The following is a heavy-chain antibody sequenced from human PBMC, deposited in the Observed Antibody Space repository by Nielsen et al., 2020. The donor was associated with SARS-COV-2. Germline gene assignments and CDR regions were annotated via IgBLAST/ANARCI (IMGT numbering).Heavy chain of an antibody. CDR1: GFTISRYG. CDR3: ARGAYGY. J-gene: IGHJ4*02. CDR2: IYSGGST. Sequence: GESLKISCEASGFTISRYGMHWVRQAPGKGLEWVSVIYSGGSTYYADSVKGRFTISRDNSKNTLYLQMKSLRAEDTAVYYCARGAYGYWGQGTLVTVSS. V-gene: IGHV3-53*01. D-gene: IGHD3-16*01.